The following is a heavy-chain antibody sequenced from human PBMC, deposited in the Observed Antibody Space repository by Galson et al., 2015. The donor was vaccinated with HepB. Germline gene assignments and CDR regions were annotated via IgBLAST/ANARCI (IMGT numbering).Heavy chain of an antibody. Sequence: SLRLSCAASGFTFSSYAMHWVRQAPGKGLEWVAVISYDGSNKYYADSVKGRFTISRDNSKNTLYLQMNSLRAEDTAVYYCARVGVGATSDYWGQGTLVTVSS. V-gene: IGHV3-30-3*01. J-gene: IGHJ4*02. CDR2: ISYDGSNK. CDR3: ARVGVGATSDY. CDR1: GFTFSSYA. D-gene: IGHD1-26*01.